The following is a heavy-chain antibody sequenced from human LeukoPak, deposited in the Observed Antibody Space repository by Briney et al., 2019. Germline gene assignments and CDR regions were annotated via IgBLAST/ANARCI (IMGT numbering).Heavy chain of an antibody. V-gene: IGHV1-18*01. D-gene: IGHD2-2*01. J-gene: IGHJ6*03. CDR2: ISAYDGNT. Sequence: ASVKVSCKASGNSFRSYGISWVRQAPGQGLEWMGWISAYDGNTNYPQKLQGRVTMTTDTSTTTAYMELRSLTSDDTAVYYCARDCSSTSCYGFMDVWGKGTTVTVSS. CDR1: GNSFRSYG. CDR3: ARDCSSTSCYGFMDV.